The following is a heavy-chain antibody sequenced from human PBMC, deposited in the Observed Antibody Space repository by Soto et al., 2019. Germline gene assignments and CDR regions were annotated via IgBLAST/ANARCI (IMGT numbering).Heavy chain of an antibody. CDR1: GGSISSYY. D-gene: IGHD5-12*01. CDR2: IYYSGST. CDR3: ARYRIEDTIGYAFDI. V-gene: IGHV4-59*01. Sequence: PSETLSLTCTVSGGSISSYYWSWIRQSPGKGLEWIGYIYYSGSTNYNPSLKSRVAISLDTSKNQFFLKVRFVTAADTAVYHCARYRIEDTIGYAFDIWGQGTMVTVSS. J-gene: IGHJ3*02.